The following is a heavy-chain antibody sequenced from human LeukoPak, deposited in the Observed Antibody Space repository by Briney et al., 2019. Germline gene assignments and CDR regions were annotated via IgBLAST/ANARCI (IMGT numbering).Heavy chain of an antibody. CDR1: GGTFSSYA. CDR2: IIPIFGTA. Sequence: ASVKVSCKASGGTFSSYAISWVRQAPGQGLEWMGGIIPIFGTANYAQRFQGRVTITADESTSTAYMELSSLRSEDTAVYYCARGRPYAFDIWGQGTMVTVSS. V-gene: IGHV1-69*13. CDR3: ARGRPYAFDI. J-gene: IGHJ3*02.